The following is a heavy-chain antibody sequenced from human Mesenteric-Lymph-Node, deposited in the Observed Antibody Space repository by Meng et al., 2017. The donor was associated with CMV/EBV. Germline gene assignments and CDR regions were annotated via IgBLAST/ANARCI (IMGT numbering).Heavy chain of an antibody. CDR3: ARGLYYYDSSGHYLQGGVDY. D-gene: IGHD3-22*01. Sequence: ASVTVSCKASGYTFADYYIHWVRQAPGQGLEWMGWINPKTGGTDYARKFQGWVTMNRDTSMTTAYMDLSSLGSGDTAVYYCARGLYYYDSSGHYLQGGVDYWGQGTLVTVSS. V-gene: IGHV1-2*04. CDR1: GYTFADYY. J-gene: IGHJ4*02. CDR2: INPKTGGT.